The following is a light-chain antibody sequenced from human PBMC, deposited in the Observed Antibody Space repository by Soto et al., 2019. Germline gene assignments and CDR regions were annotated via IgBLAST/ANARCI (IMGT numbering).Light chain of an antibody. J-gene: IGKJ1*01. CDR2: KAS. CDR3: QQYNSYSRT. Sequence: DIQMTQSPSTLSASVGDRVTITCRASQSISSWLAWYQQKPGKAPKLLIYKASSLESGVPSRLSGSGSGTKFTLTISSLQPDDFATYYCQQYNSYSRTFGQGTKV. V-gene: IGKV1-5*03. CDR1: QSISSW.